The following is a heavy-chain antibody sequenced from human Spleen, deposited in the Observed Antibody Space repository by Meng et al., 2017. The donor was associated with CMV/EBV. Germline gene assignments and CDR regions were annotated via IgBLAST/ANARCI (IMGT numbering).Heavy chain of an antibody. D-gene: IGHD6-13*01. J-gene: IGHJ1*01. CDR3: ARQQLVRERYFQH. V-gene: IGHV4-39*07. CDR1: GGSISSSSYY. Sequence: GSLSLTCTVSGGSISSSSYYWGWIRQPPGKGLEWIGSIYYSGSTYYNPSLKSRVTISVDTSKNQFSLKLSSVTAADTAVYYCARQQLVRERYFQHWGQGTLVTVSS. CDR2: IYYSGST.